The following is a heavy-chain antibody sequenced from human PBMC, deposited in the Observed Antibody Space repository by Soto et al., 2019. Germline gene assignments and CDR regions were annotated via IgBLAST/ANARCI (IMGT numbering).Heavy chain of an antibody. CDR2: ISYDGSNK. CDR1: GFTFSSYA. Sequence: PGGSLRLSCAASGFTFSSYAMHWVRQAPGKGLEWVAVISYDGSNKYYADSVKGRFTISRDNSKNTLYLQMNSLRAEDTAVYYCARVSSEPSYYGFWSGYYNPYYYYGMDVWGQGTTVTVSS. V-gene: IGHV3-30-3*01. D-gene: IGHD3-3*01. CDR3: ARVSSEPSYYGFWSGYYNPYYYYGMDV. J-gene: IGHJ6*02.